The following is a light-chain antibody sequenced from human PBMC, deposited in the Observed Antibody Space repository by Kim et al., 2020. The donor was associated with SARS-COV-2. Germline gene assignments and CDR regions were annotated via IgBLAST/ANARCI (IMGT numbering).Light chain of an antibody. V-gene: IGLV6-57*03. Sequence: NFMLTQPHSVSESPGKTVTISCTRSSGSIVSNYVQWYQQRPGSAPTTVIYEDNQRRSGVPDRFSGSIDSSSNSASLTISGLKTEDEAGYYCQSYDNNIVIFGGGTPLTVL. CDR3: QSYDNNIVI. CDR2: EDN. CDR1: SGSIVSNY. J-gene: IGLJ2*01.